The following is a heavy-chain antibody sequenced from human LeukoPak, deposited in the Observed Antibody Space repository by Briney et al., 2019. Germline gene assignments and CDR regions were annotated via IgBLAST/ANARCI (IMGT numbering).Heavy chain of an antibody. CDR3: AREHSGYDFPGRDYYYMDV. D-gene: IGHD5-12*01. Sequence: GGSLRLSCAASGFNFNDYWMHWVRQAPGKGLVWVSRINSYGSTTTYADSVKGRFTISRDTAKNTLFLQMNSLRAEDTAVYYCAREHSGYDFPGRDYYYMDVWGKGTTVTVSS. CDR1: GFNFNDYW. V-gene: IGHV3-74*01. J-gene: IGHJ6*03. CDR2: INSYGSTT.